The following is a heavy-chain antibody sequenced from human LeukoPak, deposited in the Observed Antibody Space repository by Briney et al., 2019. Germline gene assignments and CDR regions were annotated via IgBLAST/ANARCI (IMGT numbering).Heavy chain of an antibody. J-gene: IGHJ4*02. CDR1: GFTFSSYA. Sequence: GGSLRLSCAASGFTFSSYAMSWVRQAPGKGLESVSATSGSGGSTYYADSVKGRFTISRDNSKNTLYLQMNSLRAEDTAVYYCAKSPLYQPLLGGYFDYWGQGTLVTVSS. D-gene: IGHD2-2*01. CDR3: AKSPLYQPLLGGYFDY. CDR2: TSGSGGST. V-gene: IGHV3-23*01.